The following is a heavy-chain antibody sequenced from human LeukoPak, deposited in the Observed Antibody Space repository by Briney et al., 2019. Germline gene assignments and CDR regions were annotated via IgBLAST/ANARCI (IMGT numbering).Heavy chain of an antibody. J-gene: IGHJ4*02. CDR3: TRRGDHDY. V-gene: IGHV3-30*03. CDR1: GFIFSAYG. Sequence: GGSLRLSCAASGFIFSAYGMHWVRQAPGKGLEWVAVISYDGSNKFYLDSVKGRFTISRDNAENSLYLQMNSLRDEDTAVYYCTRRGDHDYWGQGTLVTVSS. D-gene: IGHD7-27*01. CDR2: ISYDGSNK.